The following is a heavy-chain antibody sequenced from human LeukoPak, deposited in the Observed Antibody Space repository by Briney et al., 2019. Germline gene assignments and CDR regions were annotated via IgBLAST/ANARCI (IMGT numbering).Heavy chain of an antibody. CDR1: EGTFSSYA. V-gene: IGHV1-69*01. CDR2: IIPIFGTA. J-gene: IGHJ5*02. Sequence: SVKVSCKASEGTFSSYAISWVRQAPGQGLEWMGGIIPIFGTANYAQKFQGRVTITADESTSTAYMELSSLRSEDTAVYYCAKDGRAMVRGVKGDWFDPWGQGTLVTVSS. CDR3: AKDGRAMVRGVKGDWFDP. D-gene: IGHD3-10*01.